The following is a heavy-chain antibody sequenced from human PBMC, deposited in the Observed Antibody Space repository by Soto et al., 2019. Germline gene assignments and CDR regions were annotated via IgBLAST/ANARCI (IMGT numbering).Heavy chain of an antibody. D-gene: IGHD2-2*01. CDR3: AKDIAVVPAAIGLNAFDI. V-gene: IGHV3-9*01. CDR1: GFTFDDYA. J-gene: IGHJ3*02. Sequence: GGSLRLSCAASGFTFDDYAMHWVRQAPGKGLEWVSGISWNSGSIGYADSVKGRFTISRDNAKNSLYLQMNSLRAEDTALYYCAKDIAVVPAAIGLNAFDIWGQGTMVTVSS. CDR2: ISWNSGSI.